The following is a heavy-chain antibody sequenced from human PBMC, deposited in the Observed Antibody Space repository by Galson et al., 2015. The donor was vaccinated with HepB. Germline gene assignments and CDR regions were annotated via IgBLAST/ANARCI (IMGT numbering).Heavy chain of an antibody. D-gene: IGHD6-19*01. Sequence: SLRLSCAASGFTFSSYSMNWVRQAPGKGLEWVSSISSSSSYIYYADSVKGRFTISRDNAKNSLYLQMNSLRAEDTAVYFCARDGWDAGIYFDSWGQGTLVTVSS. V-gene: IGHV3-21*04. CDR2: ISSSSSYI. J-gene: IGHJ4*02. CDR1: GFTFSSYS. CDR3: ARDGWDAGIYFDS.